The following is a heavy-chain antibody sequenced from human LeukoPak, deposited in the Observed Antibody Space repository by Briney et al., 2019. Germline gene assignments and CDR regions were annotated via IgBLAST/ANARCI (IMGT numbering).Heavy chain of an antibody. V-gene: IGHV1-24*01. J-gene: IGHJ4*02. Sequence: GASVKVSCKVSGYTLTELSMHWVRQAPGKGLEWMGGFDPEDGETIYAQKFQGRVTMTEDTSTDTAYMELSSLRSEDTAVYYCATAVGVRGVIPEFFDYWGQGTLVTVSS. CDR2: FDPEDGET. CDR1: GYTLTELS. D-gene: IGHD3-10*01. CDR3: ATAVGVRGVIPEFFDY.